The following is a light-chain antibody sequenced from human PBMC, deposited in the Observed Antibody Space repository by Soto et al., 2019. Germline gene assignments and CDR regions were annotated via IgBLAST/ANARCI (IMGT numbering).Light chain of an antibody. J-gene: IGLJ2*01. CDR2: EVT. Sequence: QSALTQPASVSGSPGQSITISCTGTSSDVGNYNLVSWYQQHPDKAHKLMIYEVTKRPSGVSNRFSASNSGNTAYLTIAGLHAEDDADYYCCSYTGSSTLVFGGGTKLTVL. CDR3: CSYTGSSTLV. CDR1: SSDVGNYNL. V-gene: IGLV2-23*02.